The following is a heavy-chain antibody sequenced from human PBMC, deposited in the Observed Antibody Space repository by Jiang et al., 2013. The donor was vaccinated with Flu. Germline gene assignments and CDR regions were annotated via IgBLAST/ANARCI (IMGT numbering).Heavy chain of an antibody. J-gene: IGHJ6*01. CDR2: ISSSSSTI. CDR1: GFTFSSYS. Sequence: VQLLESGGGLVQPGGSLRLSCAASGFTFSSYSMNWVRQAPGRGLEWVSYISSSSSTIYYADSVKGRFTISRDNAKNSLYLQMNSLRAEDTAVYYCARTRDSSGWYYYYYGMDV. CDR3: ARTRDSSGWYYYYYGMDV. D-gene: IGHD6-19*01. V-gene: IGHV3-48*01.